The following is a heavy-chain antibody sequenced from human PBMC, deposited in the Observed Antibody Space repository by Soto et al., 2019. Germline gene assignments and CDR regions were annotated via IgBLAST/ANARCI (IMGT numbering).Heavy chain of an antibody. D-gene: IGHD3-3*01. CDR3: ARGSSTRTTIFGVVITHYGMDV. J-gene: IGHJ6*02. V-gene: IGHV1-2*04. Sequence: ASVKVSCKASGYTFTGYYMHWVRQAPGQGLEWMGWINPNSGGTNYAQKFQGWVTMTRDTSISTAYMELSRLRSDDTAVYYCARGSSTRTTIFGVVITHYGMDVWGQGTTVTVSS. CDR1: GYTFTGYY. CDR2: INPNSGGT.